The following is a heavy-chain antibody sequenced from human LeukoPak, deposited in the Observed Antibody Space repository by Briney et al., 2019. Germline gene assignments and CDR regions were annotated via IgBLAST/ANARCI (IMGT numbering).Heavy chain of an antibody. CDR2: IKSDGITI. CDR3: AKERAVTPPTPVDY. D-gene: IGHD2-15*01. J-gene: IGHJ4*02. Sequence: GGSLRLSCAASGFTFSNYMMHWVRQAPGKGLVWVSRIKSDGITITYADSVRGRFTISRDNAKNSLYLQMNSLKAEDTAVYYCAKERAVTPPTPVDYWGQGTLVTVSS. CDR1: GFTFSNYM. V-gene: IGHV3-74*01.